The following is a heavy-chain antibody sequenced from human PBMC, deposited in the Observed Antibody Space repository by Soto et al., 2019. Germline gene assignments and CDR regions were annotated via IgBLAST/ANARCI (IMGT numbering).Heavy chain of an antibody. CDR2: ISYDGSNK. J-gene: IGHJ4*02. CDR1: GFTFSSYG. Sequence: QVQLVESGGGVVQPGRSLRLSCAASGFTFSSYGMHWVRQAPGKGLEWVAVISYDGSNKYYADSVKGRFTISRDNSKNTLYLQMNSLRAEDTAVYYCAKDLGSGWFGVDYWGQGTLVTVSS. D-gene: IGHD6-19*01. V-gene: IGHV3-30*18. CDR3: AKDLGSGWFGVDY.